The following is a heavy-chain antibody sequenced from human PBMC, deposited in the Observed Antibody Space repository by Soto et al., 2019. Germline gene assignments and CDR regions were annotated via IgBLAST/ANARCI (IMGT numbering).Heavy chain of an antibody. J-gene: IGHJ3*02. CDR1: GFTFSSYW. Sequence: GGSLRLSFAASGFTFSSYWMSWVRQAPGKGLEWVANIKQDGSEKYYVDSVKGRFTISRDNAKNSLYLQMNSLRDEDTAVYYCARVSIGAGDAFDIWGQGTMVTVSS. V-gene: IGHV3-7*01. D-gene: IGHD1-26*01. CDR2: IKQDGSEK. CDR3: ARVSIGAGDAFDI.